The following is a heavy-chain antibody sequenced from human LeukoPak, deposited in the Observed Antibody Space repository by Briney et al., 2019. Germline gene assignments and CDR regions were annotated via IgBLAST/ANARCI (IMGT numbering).Heavy chain of an antibody. D-gene: IGHD4/OR15-4a*01. CDR2: TNHSGST. Sequence: SETLSLTCAVYGGSFSGYYWSWIRQPPGKGLEWIGETNHSGSTNYNPSLKSRVTISVDTSKNQFSLKLSSVTAADTAVYYCARGGRLWTSGDYWGQGTLVTVSS. CDR3: ARGGRLWTSGDY. J-gene: IGHJ4*02. CDR1: GGSFSGYY. V-gene: IGHV4-34*01.